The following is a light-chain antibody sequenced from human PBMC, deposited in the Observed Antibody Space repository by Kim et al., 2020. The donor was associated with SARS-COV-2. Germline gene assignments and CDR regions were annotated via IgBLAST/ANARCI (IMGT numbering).Light chain of an antibody. CDR2: GAS. CDR3: HQYDNSLRD. CDR1: QSVYSN. Sequence: EIVLTQSPGTLSVSPGERVTLSCRASQSVYSNLAWYQQRPGQAPRLLIHGASSRATGIPDRFSGSGSGTDFTLTISRLEPEDVAVYYCHQYDNSLRDFGGGTKVDIK. J-gene: IGKJ4*01. V-gene: IGKV3-20*01.